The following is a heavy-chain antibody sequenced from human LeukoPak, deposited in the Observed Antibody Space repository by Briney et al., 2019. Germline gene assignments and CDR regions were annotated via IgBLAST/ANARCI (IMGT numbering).Heavy chain of an antibody. CDR1: GDSVSSSTYY. Sequence: SETLSLTCTVSGDSVSSSTYYWDWIRQPPGKGLEWIGNICYSVSTYYNPSLRSRVTMSVDTSKNQFSLRLNSVTAADTAVYYCARQLGAYSYPFDIWGQGTKVTVST. CDR2: ICYSVST. CDR3: ARQLGAYSYPFDI. D-gene: IGHD3-16*01. V-gene: IGHV4-39*01. J-gene: IGHJ3*02.